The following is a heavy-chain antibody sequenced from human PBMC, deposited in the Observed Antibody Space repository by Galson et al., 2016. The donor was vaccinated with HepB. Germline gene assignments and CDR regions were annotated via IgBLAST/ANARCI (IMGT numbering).Heavy chain of an antibody. CDR1: GFLFRSYG. Sequence: SLRLSCAGSGFLFRSYGMHWVRQAPGKGLEWVAADSMDGRRKFYADSVKGRFTISRDNSNNMLFLQMSSLRVDDTAVYYCAKRHEYCPPVGCSVDYWGQGTLVSVSS. CDR3: AKRHEYCPPVGCSVDY. J-gene: IGHJ4*02. CDR2: DSMDGRRK. V-gene: IGHV3-30*18. D-gene: IGHD2/OR15-2a*01.